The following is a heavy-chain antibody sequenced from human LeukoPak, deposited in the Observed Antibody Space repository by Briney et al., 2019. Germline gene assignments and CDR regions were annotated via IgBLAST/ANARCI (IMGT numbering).Heavy chain of an antibody. Sequence: PSETLSLTCTVSGGSISSSSYYWGWIRQPPGKGLEWIGSIYYSGSTYYNPSLKSRVTISVDTSKNQFSLKLSSVTAADTAVYYCARSPSLAAAGTDWFDPWGQGTLVTVSS. CDR3: ARSPSLAAAGTDWFDP. CDR2: IYYSGST. J-gene: IGHJ5*02. CDR1: GGSISSSSYY. D-gene: IGHD6-13*01. V-gene: IGHV4-39*07.